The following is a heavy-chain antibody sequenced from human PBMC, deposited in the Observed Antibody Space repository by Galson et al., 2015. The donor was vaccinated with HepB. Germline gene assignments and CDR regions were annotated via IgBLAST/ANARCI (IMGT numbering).Heavy chain of an antibody. V-gene: IGHV3-23*01. CDR3: AKDKWSSTSCSNFDY. CDR2: ISGSGGST. Sequence: SLRLSCAASGFTFSSYAMSWVRQAPGKGLEWVSAISGSGGSTYYADSVKGRFTISRDNSKNTLYLQMNSLRAEDTAVYYCAKDKWSSTSCSNFDYWGQGTLVTVSS. J-gene: IGHJ4*02. D-gene: IGHD2-2*01. CDR1: GFTFSSYA.